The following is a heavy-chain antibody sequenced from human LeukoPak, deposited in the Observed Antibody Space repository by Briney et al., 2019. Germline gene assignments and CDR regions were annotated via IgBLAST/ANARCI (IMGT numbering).Heavy chain of an antibody. D-gene: IGHD3-22*01. Sequence: SETLSLTCTVSGGSISSSTFHWGWIRQAPGKGLEWIGSSYNSGSTWYNPSLKSRVTISVDTSKNQFSLKLTSVTAADTAVYYCARSSGYMSYWGQGTLVTVSS. CDR1: GGSISSSTFH. J-gene: IGHJ4*02. V-gene: IGHV4-39*07. CDR2: SYNSGST. CDR3: ARSSGYMSY.